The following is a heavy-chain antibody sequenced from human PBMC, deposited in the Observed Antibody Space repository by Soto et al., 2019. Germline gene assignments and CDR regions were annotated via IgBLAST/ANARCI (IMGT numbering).Heavy chain of an antibody. V-gene: IGHV3-33*01. CDR1: GFTFSSYG. CDR2: IWYDGSNK. CDR3: AGEKLGTCAFDI. D-gene: IGHD1-26*01. J-gene: IGHJ3*02. Sequence: GGSLRLSCAASGFTFSSYGMHWVRQAPGKGLEWVAVIWYDGSNKYYSDSVKGRFTISRDNSKNTLYLQMNSLRAEDTAVYYCAGEKLGTCAFDIWGQGTMVTVSS.